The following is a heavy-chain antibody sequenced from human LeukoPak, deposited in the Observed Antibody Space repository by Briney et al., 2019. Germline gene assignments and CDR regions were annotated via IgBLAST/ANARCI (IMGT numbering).Heavy chain of an antibody. CDR3: VREPYCSGGSCYTSGFDC. Sequence: PGGSLRLSCEASGFIFSDYYMSWIRQAPGKGLEWVSYISASSGYTKYADSVKGRFTISRDNAKNTLYLQMNSLRAEDTAVYYCVREPYCSGGSCYTSGFDCWGQGTLVTVSS. CDR1: GFIFSDYY. J-gene: IGHJ4*02. CDR2: ISASSGYT. V-gene: IGHV3-11*06. D-gene: IGHD2-15*01.